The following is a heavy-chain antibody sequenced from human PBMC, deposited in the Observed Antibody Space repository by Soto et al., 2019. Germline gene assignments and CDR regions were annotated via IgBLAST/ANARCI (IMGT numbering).Heavy chain of an antibody. V-gene: IGHV4-59*01. J-gene: IGHJ6*02. CDR2: IYYSGST. D-gene: IGHD3-9*01. CDR1: GGSISSYY. Sequence: SETLSLSCTVSGGSISSYYWSWIRQPPGKGLEWIGYIYYSGSTNYNPSLKSRVTISVDTSKNQFSLKLSSVTAADTAVYYCARDRWAVLRYLSGVDYYYGMDVWRQGTTVTSP. CDR3: ARDRWAVLRYLSGVDYYYGMDV.